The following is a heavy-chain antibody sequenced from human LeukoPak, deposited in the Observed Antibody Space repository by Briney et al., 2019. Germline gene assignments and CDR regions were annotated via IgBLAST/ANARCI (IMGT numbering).Heavy chain of an antibody. CDR3: ARDRYCSSTNYDDYYYYYYMDV. J-gene: IGHJ6*03. CDR1: VYTFTNNR. V-gene: IGHV1-18*01. CDR2: ISAYNGNT. D-gene: IGHD2-2*01. Sequence: ASVKVSCKASVYTFTNNRISWVRQAPGQGLEWMGWISAYNGNTNYAQKLQGRVTMTADTSTSTAYMELRSLRADDTAVYYCARDRYCSSTNYDDYYYYYYMDVWGKGSTVTVSS.